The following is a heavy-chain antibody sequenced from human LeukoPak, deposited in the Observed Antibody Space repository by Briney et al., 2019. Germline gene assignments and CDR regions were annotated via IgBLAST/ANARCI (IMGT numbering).Heavy chain of an antibody. V-gene: IGHV4-34*01. Sequence: SETLSLTCAVSGGSFSGYYWTWIRQPPGKGLEWIGEINHSGSANYSPSLSSRVTISLDMSENQFSLKLSSVTAADTAVYYCARGGYYGSGSYYYWGQGTLVTVSS. CDR3: ARGGYYGSGSYYY. J-gene: IGHJ4*02. CDR1: GGSFSGYY. CDR2: INHSGSA. D-gene: IGHD3-10*01.